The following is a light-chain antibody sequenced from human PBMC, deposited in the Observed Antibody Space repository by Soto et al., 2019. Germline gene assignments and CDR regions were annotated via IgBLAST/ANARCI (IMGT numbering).Light chain of an antibody. J-gene: IGLJ2*01. CDR2: DVN. Sequence: QSALTQPASVSGSPGQSITISCTGTSSDVGGSNYVSWYQQHPGKAPKLIIYDVNNRPSGISNRVSGSKSGNTASLTISGFQAEDEADYYCSSYRSGSTLVFGGGTKVTVL. CDR1: SSDVGGSNY. CDR3: SSYRSGSTLV. V-gene: IGLV2-14*03.